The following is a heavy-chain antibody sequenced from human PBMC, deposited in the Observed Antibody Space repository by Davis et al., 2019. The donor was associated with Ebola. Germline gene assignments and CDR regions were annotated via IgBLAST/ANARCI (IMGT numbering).Heavy chain of an antibody. V-gene: IGHV3-53*01. Sequence: GESLKISCAASGFTFSSYSMNWVRQAPGKGLEWVSVIYSGGSTYYADSVKGRFTISRDNSKNTLYLQMNSLRAEDTAVYYCASAYYYDSSGYLLGGWGQGTLVTVSS. CDR2: IYSGGST. J-gene: IGHJ4*02. D-gene: IGHD3-22*01. CDR3: ASAYYYDSSGYLLGG. CDR1: GFTFSSYS.